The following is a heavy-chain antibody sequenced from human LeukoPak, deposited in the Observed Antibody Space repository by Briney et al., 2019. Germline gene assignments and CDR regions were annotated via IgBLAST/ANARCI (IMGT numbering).Heavy chain of an antibody. J-gene: IGHJ4*02. Sequence: PSETLSLTCSVSGGSINSSDYYWGWIRQPPGKGLEWVASIYSGGSTYCNPSLQSRLTISIDTSKNLFSLKLTSVTAADTAVYYCGRDPAAVPAGFWGQGTLVTVSS. V-gene: IGHV4-39*07. D-gene: IGHD2-2*01. CDR3: GRDPAAVPAGF. CDR1: GGSINSSDYY. CDR2: IYSGGST.